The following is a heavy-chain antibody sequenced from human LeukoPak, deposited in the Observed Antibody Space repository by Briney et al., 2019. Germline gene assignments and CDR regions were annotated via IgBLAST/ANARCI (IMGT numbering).Heavy chain of an antibody. Sequence: SETLSLTCTVSGGSISSYYWSWIRQPPGKGLEWIGEINHSGSTNYNPSLKSRVTISVDTSKNQFSLKLSSVTAADTAVYYCARMLGYCSSTSCYSNWFDPWGQGTLVTVSS. V-gene: IGHV4-34*01. CDR2: INHSGST. J-gene: IGHJ5*02. CDR1: GGSISSYY. CDR3: ARMLGYCSSTSCYSNWFDP. D-gene: IGHD2-2*01.